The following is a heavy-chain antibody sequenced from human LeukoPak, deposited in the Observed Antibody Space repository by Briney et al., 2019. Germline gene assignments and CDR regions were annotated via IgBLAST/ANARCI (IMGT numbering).Heavy chain of an antibody. D-gene: IGHD4-17*01. CDR2: IKEDGSEK. CDR3: VRDEGATVTTLRFDF. J-gene: IGHJ4*02. Sequence: GGSLRLSCAASGFTFNSYWMSWVRQAPGKGLEWVANIKEDGSEKMYLDSVKGRFTISRDNAKNSLYLQMNSLRVEDTAVYYCVRDEGATVTTLRFDFWGQGTLVTVSS. V-gene: IGHV3-7*01. CDR1: GFTFNSYW.